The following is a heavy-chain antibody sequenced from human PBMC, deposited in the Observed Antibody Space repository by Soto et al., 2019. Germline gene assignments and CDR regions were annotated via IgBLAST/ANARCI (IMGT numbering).Heavy chain of an antibody. CDR2: IYHSGST. Sequence: SETLSLTCAVSGGSTSSGGYSWSWIRQPPGKGLEWIGYIYHSGSTYYNPSLKSRVTISVDRSKNQFSLKLSSVTAADTAVYYCARVQTGSGSREGYYYYGMDVWGQGTTVTVSS. V-gene: IGHV4-30-2*01. CDR1: GGSTSSGGYS. CDR3: ARVQTGSGSREGYYYYGMDV. D-gene: IGHD5-18*01. J-gene: IGHJ6*02.